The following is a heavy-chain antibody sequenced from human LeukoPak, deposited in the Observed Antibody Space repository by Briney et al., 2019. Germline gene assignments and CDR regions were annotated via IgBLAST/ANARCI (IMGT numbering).Heavy chain of an antibody. J-gene: IGHJ4*02. Sequence: GGSLRLSCAASGFTFSAYNINWVRQAPGKGLEWVSYISSSSSTIYYADSVKGRFTISRDNSKNTLYLQMNSLRAEDTAVYFCAKDFDVDTAIISYFDCWGQGTLVTVSS. CDR2: ISSSSSTI. V-gene: IGHV3-48*01. D-gene: IGHD5-18*01. CDR1: GFTFSAYN. CDR3: AKDFDVDTAIISYFDC.